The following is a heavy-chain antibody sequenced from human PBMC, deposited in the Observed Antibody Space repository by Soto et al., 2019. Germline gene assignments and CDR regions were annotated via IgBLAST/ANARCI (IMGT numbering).Heavy chain of an antibody. J-gene: IGHJ4*02. CDR2: IRDSDSGGST. D-gene: IGHD2-21*01. CDR3: AKGRVGIEVDFDY. Sequence: GGSLRLSCAASGFTFSNSAMTWVRQAPAKGLEWVSTIRDSDSGGSTFYADSVKGRFTISRDDSKNTLYLQMSSLRAEDTAMYYCAKGRVGIEVDFDYWGQGALVTVSS. V-gene: IGHV3-23*01. CDR1: GFTFSNSA.